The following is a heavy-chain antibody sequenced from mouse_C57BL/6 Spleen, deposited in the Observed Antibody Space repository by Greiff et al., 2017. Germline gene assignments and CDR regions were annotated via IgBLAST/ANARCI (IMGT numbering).Heavy chain of an antibody. V-gene: IGHV10-3*01. D-gene: IGHD3-2*02. CDR2: ISSKSSNYAT. CDR3: VGDSSGAWFAY. CDR1: GFTFNTYA. Sequence: EVMLVESGGGLVQPKGSLKLSCAASGFTFNTYAMHWVRQAPGKGLEWVARISSKSSNYATYYADSVKDRFTISRDDSQSMLYLKMNNLKTEDTAMDYCVGDSSGAWFAYWGQGTLVTVSA. J-gene: IGHJ3*01.